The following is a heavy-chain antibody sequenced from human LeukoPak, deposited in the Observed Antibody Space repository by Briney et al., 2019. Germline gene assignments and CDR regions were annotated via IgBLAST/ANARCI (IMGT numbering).Heavy chain of an antibody. CDR2: ISDTGGRT. Sequence: PGGSLRLSCAVSGITLSNYDMSWVRQAPGRGLEWVAGISDTGGRTNYADSVKGRFTISRDNPKNILYLQMNSLRAEDTAVYFCAKRGVVIRVILVGFHKEAYYFDSWGQGALVTVSS. CDR3: AKRGVVIRVILVGFHKEAYYFDS. CDR1: GITLSNYD. V-gene: IGHV3-23*01. D-gene: IGHD3-10*01. J-gene: IGHJ4*02.